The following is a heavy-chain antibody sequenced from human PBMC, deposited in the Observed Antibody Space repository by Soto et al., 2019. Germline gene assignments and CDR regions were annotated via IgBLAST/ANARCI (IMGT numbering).Heavy chain of an antibody. V-gene: IGHV4-59*13. Sequence: SETLSLTCTVTGGSISTYYWSWIRQPPGKGLEWIGHIYYTGNTNYNPSLKSRVTISVDTSTNRFSLRLRSVSAADTAVYYCARVEGSYFYYYMDVWGKGTTVTVSS. CDR3: ARVEGSYFYYYMDV. J-gene: IGHJ6*03. CDR2: IYYTGNT. CDR1: GGSISTYY.